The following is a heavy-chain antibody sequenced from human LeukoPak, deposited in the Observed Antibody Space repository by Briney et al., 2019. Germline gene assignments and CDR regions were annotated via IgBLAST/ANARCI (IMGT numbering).Heavy chain of an antibody. CDR3: ATRSGDFWSGFEN. J-gene: IGHJ4*02. D-gene: IGHD3-3*01. V-gene: IGHV1-24*01. CDR2: FDPEQATT. CDR1: GYSLIDLN. Sequence: ASVTVSCKVSGYSLIDLNIQWVRQAPGKGLECMGGFDPEQATTIYAQNFQGRLTMTEEISTDTVYMELSSLTSEDTAVYYCATRSGDFWSGFENWGQGTLVTVSS.